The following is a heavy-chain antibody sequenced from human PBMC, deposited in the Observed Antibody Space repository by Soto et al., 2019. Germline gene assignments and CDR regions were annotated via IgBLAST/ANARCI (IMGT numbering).Heavy chain of an antibody. CDR3: ARDVSPGSSSLYLDAFDI. J-gene: IGHJ3*02. Sequence: EVQLEESGGGLVQPGGSLRLSCAASGFTLGTYWMTWVRQAPGKGLEWVANIKQDESKKSYLDSVRGRFTISRDNARNSVYLQMSILRGEDTGLYDCARDVSPGSSSLYLDAFDIWGQGTRVSFSS. CDR2: IKQDESKK. CDR1: GFTLGTYW. V-gene: IGHV3-7*05. D-gene: IGHD3-10*01.